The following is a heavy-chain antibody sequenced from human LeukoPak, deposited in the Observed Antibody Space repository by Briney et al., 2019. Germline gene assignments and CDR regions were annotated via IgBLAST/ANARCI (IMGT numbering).Heavy chain of an antibody. CDR1: EFTFGTYA. J-gene: IGHJ5*01. D-gene: IGHD6-13*01. Sequence: AGGSLRLSCSASEFTFGTYAMLWVRQAPGRGLEYVSAISSNGRDAYYAASVRGRFSISRVNSNNTLYLQMSSLRPDDTAMYYCARGYYWIDSWGQGTLVTVSS. V-gene: IGHV3-64D*06. CDR3: ARGYYWIDS. CDR2: ISSNGRDA.